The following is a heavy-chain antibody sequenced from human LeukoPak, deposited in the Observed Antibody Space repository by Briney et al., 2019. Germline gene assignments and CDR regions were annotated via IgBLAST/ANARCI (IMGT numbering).Heavy chain of an antibody. CDR2: INPSGVRT. V-gene: IGHV1-46*01. CDR1: GYTFTSYY. Sequence: ASVKVSCKASGYTFTSYYMHWVRQAPGQGLEWMGIINPSGVRTSYALKFQGRVTMTRDTSTSTVYMELSSLRSEDTAVYYCARDSSSRFGMDVWGQGTTVTVSS. D-gene: IGHD6-13*01. J-gene: IGHJ6*02. CDR3: ARDSSSRFGMDV.